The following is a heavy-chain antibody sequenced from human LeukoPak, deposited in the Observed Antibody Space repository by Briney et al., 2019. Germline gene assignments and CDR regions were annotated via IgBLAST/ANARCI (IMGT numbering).Heavy chain of an antibody. Sequence: PGGSLRLSCTAPGFTFRDHDMNWVRQAPGKGLEWVGFIRSKTFGGTAEYAASVKGRFTISRDDSKSIAYLEMNSLKAEDTGMYYSTQGYWGQGTLVTVSS. V-gene: IGHV3-49*04. CDR2: IRSKTFGGTA. CDR1: GFTFRDHD. J-gene: IGHJ4*02. CDR3: TQGY.